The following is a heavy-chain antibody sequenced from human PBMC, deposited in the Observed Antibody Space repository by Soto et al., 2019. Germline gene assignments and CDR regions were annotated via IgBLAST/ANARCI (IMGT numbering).Heavy chain of an antibody. CDR2: ISSSGSTI. CDR3: AREGLMVYAMDYYYGMDV. Sequence: SGGSLRLSCAASGFTFSDYYMSWIRQAPGKGLEWVSYISSSGSTIYYADSVKGRFTISRDNAKNSLYLQMNSLRAEDTAVYYCAREGLMVYAMDYYYGMDVWGQGTTVTVSS. V-gene: IGHV3-11*01. CDR1: GFTFSDYY. J-gene: IGHJ6*02. D-gene: IGHD2-8*01.